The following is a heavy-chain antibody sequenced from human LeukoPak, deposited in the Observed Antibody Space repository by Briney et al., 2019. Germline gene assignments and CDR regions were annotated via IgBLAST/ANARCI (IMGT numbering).Heavy chain of an antibody. CDR1: GGSISSSY. CDR2: IYYSGST. D-gene: IGHD4-17*01. V-gene: IGHV4-59*01. J-gene: IGHJ5*02. CDR3: ARGADYGDYEFDP. Sequence: SETLSLTCTVSGGSISSSYWSWIRQPPGKGLEWIGYIYYSGSTNYNPSLKSRVTISVDTSKNQFSLKLSSVTAADTAVYYCARGADYGDYEFDPWGQGTLVTVSS.